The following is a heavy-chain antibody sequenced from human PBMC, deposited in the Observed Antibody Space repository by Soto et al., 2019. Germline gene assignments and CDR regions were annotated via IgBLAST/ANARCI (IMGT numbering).Heavy chain of an antibody. V-gene: IGHV3-30*01. CDR2: ISYYGTNE. CDR1: GFTFSTSA. Sequence: HVQLVESGGGVVQPGRSLRLSCAASGFTFSTSAMHWVRQAPGKGLEWVAVISYYGTNEHYEDSVKGRFTVSRDNSRNTLSLQMNSLRPEDTAMYYCVASVFSFDYWGQGSLVTVSS. CDR3: VASVFSFDY. J-gene: IGHJ4*02. D-gene: IGHD2-8*01.